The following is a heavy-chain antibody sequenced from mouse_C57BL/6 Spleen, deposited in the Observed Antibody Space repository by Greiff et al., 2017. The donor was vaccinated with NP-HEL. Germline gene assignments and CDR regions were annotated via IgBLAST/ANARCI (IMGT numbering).Heavy chain of an antibody. J-gene: IGHJ4*01. CDR3: ARGPTGIYAMDY. Sequence: DVQLVESGGGLVKPGGSLKLSCAASGFTFSDYGMHWVRQAPEKGLEWVAYISSGSSTIYYADTVKGRFTTSRDNAKNSLFLQMTSLRAEDTAMYYCARGPTGIYAMDYWGQGTSVTVSS. V-gene: IGHV5-17*01. CDR2: ISSGSSTI. CDR1: GFTFSDYG. D-gene: IGHD4-1*02.